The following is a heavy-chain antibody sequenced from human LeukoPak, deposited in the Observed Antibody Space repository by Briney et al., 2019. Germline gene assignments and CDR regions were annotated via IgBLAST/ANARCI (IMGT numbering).Heavy chain of an antibody. CDR3: ARTRSSWYSNYYYMDV. V-gene: IGHV4-34*01. D-gene: IGHD6-13*01. CDR2: INHSGST. Sequence: PSETLSLTCAVYGGSFSGYYWSWIRQPPGKGLEWIGEINHSGSTNYNPSLKSRVTISVDTSKNQFSLKLSPVTAADTAVYYCARTRSSWYSNYYYMDVWGKGTTVTVSS. CDR1: GGSFSGYY. J-gene: IGHJ6*03.